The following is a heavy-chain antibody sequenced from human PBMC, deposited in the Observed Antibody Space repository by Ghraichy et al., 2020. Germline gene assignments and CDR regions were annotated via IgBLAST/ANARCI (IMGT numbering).Heavy chain of an antibody. Sequence: ASVKVSCKTSGYTFTSHAITWVRQAPGQGLEWMGWISAYNGNTNYAQKLQGRVTMTTDTSTSTAYMELRSLRSDDTAGYYCATTGGYSYGSWGQGTLVTVPS. V-gene: IGHV1-18*04. CDR1: GYTFTSHA. J-gene: IGHJ4*02. D-gene: IGHD5-18*01. CDR2: ISAYNGNT. CDR3: ATTGGYSYGS.